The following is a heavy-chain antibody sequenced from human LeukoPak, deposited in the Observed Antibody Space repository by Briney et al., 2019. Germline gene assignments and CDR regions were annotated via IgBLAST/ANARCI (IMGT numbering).Heavy chain of an antibody. V-gene: IGHV4-39*01. CDR1: GGSISSSGYY. D-gene: IGHD3-16*02. J-gene: IGHJ2*01. CDR2: IYYSGST. CDR3: ARGLRLGELSYSYWYFDL. Sequence: SETLSLTCTVSGGSISSSGYYWGWIRQPPGKGLEWIASIYYSGSTYYNPSLKSRVTISVDTSKNQLSLKLSSLTAADTAVYYCARGLRLGELSYSYWYFDLWGRGTLVTVSS.